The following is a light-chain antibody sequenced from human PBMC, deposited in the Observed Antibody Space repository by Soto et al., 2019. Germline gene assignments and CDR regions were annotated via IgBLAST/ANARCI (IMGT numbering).Light chain of an antibody. CDR3: QQYNDWPLT. V-gene: IGKV3-15*01. J-gene: IGKJ1*01. Sequence: EIVMTQSPAPLSVSPGERATLSCRASQSVSSNVAWYKRKPGQAPRLLIYGAFTRATGIPARVSGTGSGTEFTLTISSLQSEDFALYYCQQYNDWPLTFGQGTKVDIK. CDR1: QSVSSN. CDR2: GAF.